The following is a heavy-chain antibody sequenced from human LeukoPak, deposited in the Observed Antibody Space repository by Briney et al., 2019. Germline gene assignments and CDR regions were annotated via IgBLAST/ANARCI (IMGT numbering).Heavy chain of an antibody. Sequence: SETLSLTCAVYGGSSSGYYWSWIRQPPGKGLEWIGEINHSGSTNYNPSLKSRVTISVDTSKNQFSLQLNSVTPEDTAVYYCARTTSGYDYMDVWGKGTTVTVSS. D-gene: IGHD6-19*01. CDR1: GGSSSGYY. CDR2: INHSGST. CDR3: ARTTSGYDYMDV. V-gene: IGHV4-34*01. J-gene: IGHJ6*03.